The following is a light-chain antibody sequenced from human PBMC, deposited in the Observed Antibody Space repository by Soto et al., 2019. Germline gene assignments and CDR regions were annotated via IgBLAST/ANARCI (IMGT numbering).Light chain of an antibody. Sequence: QSALTQPASVSGSPGQSIAISCTGTSSDVGGYNYVSWHQQHPGKAPKVLISVVSNRPSGVSNRFSGSKSGNTASLTISGLQAEDEADYYCNSYSSTSTPIVFGTGTKVTVL. CDR1: SSDVGGYNY. CDR2: VVS. J-gene: IGLJ1*01. CDR3: NSYSSTSTPIV. V-gene: IGLV2-14*01.